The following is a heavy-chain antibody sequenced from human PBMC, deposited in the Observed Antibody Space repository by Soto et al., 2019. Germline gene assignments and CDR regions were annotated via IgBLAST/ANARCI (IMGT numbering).Heavy chain of an antibody. D-gene: IGHD2-15*01. Sequence: QVQLQESGPGLVKPSQTLSLTCTVSGGSISSGGYYWSWIRQHPGKGLEWIGYIYYSGSTYYNPYLKSRVTISVDTSKNQFSLKLSSVTAADTAVYYCASTYCSGGSCYSYFDYWGQGTLVTVSS. V-gene: IGHV4-31*03. J-gene: IGHJ4*02. CDR3: ASTYCSGGSCYSYFDY. CDR1: GGSISSGGYY. CDR2: IYYSGST.